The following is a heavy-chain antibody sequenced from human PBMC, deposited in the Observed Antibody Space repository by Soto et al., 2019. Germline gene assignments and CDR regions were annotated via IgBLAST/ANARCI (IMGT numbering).Heavy chain of an antibody. CDR1: SGSISSSNW. Sequence: QVQLQESGPGLVKPSGTLSLTCAVSSGSISSSNWWRWVRQPPGKGLEWIGEIYHSGSTNYNPSLKSLVTISVDKSKNQFALKLSSVTAADTAVYYCARSGHIAVAGTNDYWGQGTLVTVSS. CDR3: ARSGHIAVAGTNDY. D-gene: IGHD6-19*01. CDR2: IYHSGST. V-gene: IGHV4-4*02. J-gene: IGHJ4*02.